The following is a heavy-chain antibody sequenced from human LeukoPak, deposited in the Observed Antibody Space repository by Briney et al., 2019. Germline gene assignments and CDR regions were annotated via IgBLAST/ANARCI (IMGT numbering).Heavy chain of an antibody. Sequence: GESLKISCKGSGYSFTNYWIGWVRQMPGKGLEWMGSINPGDSDTRYNPSFQGQVTISADKSIKTAYLQWSSLKASDTAMYYCATPHYYDSSGQINPWGQGTLVTVSS. D-gene: IGHD3-22*01. CDR3: ATPHYYDSSGQINP. CDR1: GYSFTNYW. CDR2: INPGDSDT. J-gene: IGHJ5*02. V-gene: IGHV5-51*01.